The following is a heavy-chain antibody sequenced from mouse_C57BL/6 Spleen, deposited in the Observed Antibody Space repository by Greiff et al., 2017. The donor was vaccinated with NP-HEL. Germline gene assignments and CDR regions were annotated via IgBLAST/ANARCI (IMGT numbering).Heavy chain of an antibody. CDR1: GFTFSDYY. CDR3: ARGGYSNFHFDY. J-gene: IGHJ2*01. CDR2: IHYDGSST. Sequence: EVQGVEPEGGLVQPGSSMKLSCTASGFTFSDYYMAWVRQVPDKGLEWVAKIHYDGSSTYYLDSLKSRFIISIDNAKNIPYLQMSSLKSEDTATCDCARGGYSNFHFDYWGQGTTLTVSS. V-gene: IGHV5-16*01. D-gene: IGHD2-5*01.